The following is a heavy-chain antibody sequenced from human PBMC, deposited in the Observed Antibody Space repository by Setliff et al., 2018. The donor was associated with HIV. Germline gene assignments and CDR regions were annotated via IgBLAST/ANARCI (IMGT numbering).Heavy chain of an antibody. CDR2: IYYSGST. D-gene: IGHD3-10*01. V-gene: IGHV4-39*01. CDR1: GGSISSSSYY. J-gene: IGHJ3*02. Sequence: ASETLSLTCTVSGGSISSSSYYWGWIRQPPGKGLEWIGSIYYSGSTYYNPSLKSRVTISVDTSKNQFSLKLSSVTAADTAVYYCATGLYYGSGSYYPPDAFDIWGQGTMVT. CDR3: ATGLYYGSGSYYPPDAFDI.